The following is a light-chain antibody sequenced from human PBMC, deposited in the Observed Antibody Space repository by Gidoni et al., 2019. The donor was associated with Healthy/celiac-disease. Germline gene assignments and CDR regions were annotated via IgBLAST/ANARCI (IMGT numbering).Light chain of an antibody. CDR2: AAS. CDR3: QQSYSTPPT. J-gene: IGKJ2*01. CDR1: QSISSY. Sequence: DIQMTQSPSSLSASVGDRVTITCRASQSISSYLNWYQQKPGKAPKLLIYAASSLQRGVPSRFSGSGSGTDFTLTISSLQPEDFATYYCQQSYSTPPTFGQGTKLKIK. V-gene: IGKV1-39*01.